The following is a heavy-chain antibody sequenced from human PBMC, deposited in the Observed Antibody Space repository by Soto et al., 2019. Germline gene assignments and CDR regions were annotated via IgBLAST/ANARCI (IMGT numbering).Heavy chain of an antibody. D-gene: IGHD6-13*01. CDR2: IYYSGST. CDR1: RRSISSSSSY. V-gene: IGHV4-39*01. Sequence: SETLSLTCTVSRRSISSSSSYWAWIRKPPGKGLEWIGSIYYSGSTYYNPSLKSRVTISVDTSKNQFSLKLSSVTAADTAVYYCASVGSWYNYYYYGMDVWGQGTTIT. CDR3: ASVGSWYNYYYYGMDV. J-gene: IGHJ6*02.